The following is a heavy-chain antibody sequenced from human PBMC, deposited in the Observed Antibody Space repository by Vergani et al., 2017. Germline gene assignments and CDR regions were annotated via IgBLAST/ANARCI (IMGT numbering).Heavy chain of an antibody. V-gene: IGHV4-4*03. D-gene: IGHD2-15*01. CDR2: IHHYGST. Sequence: QVQLQESGPGLVKPPGTLSLICAVSGGSISSENWWSWVRQSPGKGLEWIGEIHHYGSTNYNPSLKSRFTIYLDKSKNQFSLTLSSVTAADTAVYYCVRNLGRGYCSTTLCFGMDLWGQGTTVTVS. CDR1: GGSISSENW. J-gene: IGHJ6*02. CDR3: VRNLGRGYCSTTLCFGMDL.